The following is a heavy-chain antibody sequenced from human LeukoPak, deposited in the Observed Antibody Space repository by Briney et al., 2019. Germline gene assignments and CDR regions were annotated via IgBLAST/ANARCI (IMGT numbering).Heavy chain of an antibody. J-gene: IGHJ4*02. V-gene: IGHV1-2*02. CDR2: INPNSGGT. Sequence: ASAKVSCKASGYTFTGYYMHWVRQAPGQGLEWMGWINPNSGGTNYAQKFQGRVTMTRDTSISTAYMELSRLRSDDTAVYYCARSKVGATPIDYWGQGTLVTVSS. D-gene: IGHD1-26*01. CDR3: ARSKVGATPIDY. CDR1: GYTFTGYY.